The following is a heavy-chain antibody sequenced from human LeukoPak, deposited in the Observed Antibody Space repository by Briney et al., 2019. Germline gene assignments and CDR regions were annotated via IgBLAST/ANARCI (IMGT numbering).Heavy chain of an antibody. CDR3: AKDPGYNWFDP. V-gene: IGHV3-23*01. CDR1: GVTLSSYA. CDR2: ISGSGGST. J-gene: IGHJ5*02. Sequence: GGSLRLSCAASGVTLSSYAMSWVRQAPGKGLEWVSAISGSGGSTYYADSVKGRFTISRDNSKNTLYLQMNSLRAEDTAVYYCAKDPGYNWFDPWGQGTLVTVSS. D-gene: IGHD7-27*01.